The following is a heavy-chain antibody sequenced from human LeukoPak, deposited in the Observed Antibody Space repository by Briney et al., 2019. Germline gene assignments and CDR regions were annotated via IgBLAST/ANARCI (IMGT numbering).Heavy chain of an antibody. D-gene: IGHD4/OR15-4a*01. CDR3: ARRAGAYSHPYDY. J-gene: IGHJ4*02. Sequence: GGSLRLSCAASGFTFDDYGMSWVRQAPGKGLEWVSFIYSSVTHYSDSVKGRLTISRDNSKNTLFLQMNSLRAEDTAVYYCARRAGAYSHPYDYWGQGTLVTVSS. V-gene: IGHV3-53*01. CDR1: GFTFDDYG. CDR2: IYSSVT.